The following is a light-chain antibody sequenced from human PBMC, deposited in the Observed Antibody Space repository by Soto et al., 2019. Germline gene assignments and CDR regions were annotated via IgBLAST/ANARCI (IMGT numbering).Light chain of an antibody. J-gene: IGKJ4*01. CDR3: QQYNSFPLT. Sequence: EIVLTQSPATLSSFPGDRVTLSCRASQAVNTRLAWYQHKPGQAPRLLIYLTSNRAAGIPARFSGSGSETDFTLTISDVEPEDFATYYCQQYNSFPLTFGGGTKVEIK. CDR2: LTS. CDR1: QAVNTR. V-gene: IGKV3D-11*01.